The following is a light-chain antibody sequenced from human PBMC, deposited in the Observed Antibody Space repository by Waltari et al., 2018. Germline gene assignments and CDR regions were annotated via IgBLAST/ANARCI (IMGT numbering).Light chain of an antibody. CDR2: KAS. CDR1: HFISTW. V-gene: IGKV1-5*03. J-gene: IGKJ1*01. CDR3: QQYNSYLT. Sequence: DIQMTQSPSTLSASVGDSVTITCRASHFISTWVAWYQQKPGKAPHLLIYKASTLESWVPSRFSGSGSGTEFTLTISSLQPDDFATYYCQQYNSYLTFGQGTKVEIK.